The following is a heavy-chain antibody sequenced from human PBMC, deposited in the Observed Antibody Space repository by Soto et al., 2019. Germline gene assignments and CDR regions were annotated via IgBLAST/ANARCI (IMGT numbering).Heavy chain of an antibody. J-gene: IGHJ3*02. D-gene: IGHD3-22*01. CDR3: ARAQDSSGYLENDAFDI. CDR2: INPSGGST. CDR1: GCTFPSSY. Sequence: ASVKLSCTSSGCTFPSSYMHWVRQAPGQWLEWMGIINPSGGSTSYAQKFQGRVTMTRDTSTSTVYMELSSLRSEDTAVYYWARAQDSSGYLENDAFDIWGQGTMVTVSS. V-gene: IGHV1-46*01.